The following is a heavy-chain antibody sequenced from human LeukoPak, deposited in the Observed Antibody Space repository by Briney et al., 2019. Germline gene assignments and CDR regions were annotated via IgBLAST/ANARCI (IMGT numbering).Heavy chain of an antibody. CDR2: INAGNGNT. V-gene: IGHV1-3*01. CDR1: GYTFTSYA. D-gene: IGHD3-22*01. J-gene: IGHJ4*02. CDR3: ARSGYYDSSGYYFDY. Sequence: ASVKVSCKASGYTFTSYAMHWVRQAPGQGLEWMGWINAGNGNTKYSQKFQGRVTITRDTSASTAYMELSSLRSEDTAVYYCARSGYYDSSGYYFDYWGQGTLVTVSS.